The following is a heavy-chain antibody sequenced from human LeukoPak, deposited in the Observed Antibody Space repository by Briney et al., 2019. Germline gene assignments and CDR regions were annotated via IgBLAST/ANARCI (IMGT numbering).Heavy chain of an antibody. CDR3: AREGVYDSWDY. D-gene: IGHD3-3*01. V-gene: IGHV3-48*03. Sequence: PGGSLRLSCAASGFTFSSYEMNWVRQAPGKGLVWVSYISSSGSTIYYADSEKGRFTISRDNAKNSLYLQMSSLRAEDTAVYYCAREGVYDSWDYWGQGTLVTVSS. CDR2: ISSSGSTI. CDR1: GFTFSSYE. J-gene: IGHJ4*02.